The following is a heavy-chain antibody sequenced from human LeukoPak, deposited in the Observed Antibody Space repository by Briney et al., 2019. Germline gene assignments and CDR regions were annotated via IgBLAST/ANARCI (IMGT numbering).Heavy chain of an antibody. Sequence: SETQSLTCTVSGGSISSYYWSWIRQPAGKGLEWIGRIYTSGSTNYNPSLKSRVTMSVDTSKNQFSLKLSSVTAADTAVYYCARDLKEYYYYYYMDVWGKGTTVTVSS. CDR3: ARDLKEYYYYYYMDV. J-gene: IGHJ6*03. CDR2: IYTSGST. CDR1: GGSISSYY. V-gene: IGHV4-4*07.